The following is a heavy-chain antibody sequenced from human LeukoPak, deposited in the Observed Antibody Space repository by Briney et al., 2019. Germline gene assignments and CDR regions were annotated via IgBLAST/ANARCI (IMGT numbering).Heavy chain of an antibody. CDR1: GYTFTGYY. V-gene: IGHV1-2*02. CDR3: ARDRHIRNYYDSSEEY. Sequence: ASVKVSCKASGYTFTGYYMHWVRQAPGQGLEWMGWINPNSGGTNYAQKFQGRVTMTRDTSISTAYMELSRLRSDDTAVYYSARDRHIRNYYDSSEEYWGQGTLVTVSS. J-gene: IGHJ4*02. CDR2: INPNSGGT. D-gene: IGHD3-22*01.